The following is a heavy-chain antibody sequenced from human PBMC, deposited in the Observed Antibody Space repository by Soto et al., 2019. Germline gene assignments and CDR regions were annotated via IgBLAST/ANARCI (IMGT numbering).Heavy chain of an antibody. CDR2: ISYAGSNK. CDR1: GFTFSSYG. CDR3: AKVPPLDSSGWYLGFDY. D-gene: IGHD6-19*01. J-gene: IGHJ4*02. V-gene: IGHV3-30*18. Sequence: QVQLVESGGGVVQPGRSLRLSCAASGFTFSSYGMHWVRQAPGKGLEWVAVISYAGSNKYYADSVKGRFTISRDNSKNTLYLQMNSLRAEDTAVYYCAKVPPLDSSGWYLGFDYWGQGTLVTVSS.